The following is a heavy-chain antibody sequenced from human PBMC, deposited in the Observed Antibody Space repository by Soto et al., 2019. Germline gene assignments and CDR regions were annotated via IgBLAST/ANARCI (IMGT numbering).Heavy chain of an antibody. J-gene: IGHJ4*02. CDR2: ISAYNGNT. V-gene: IGHV1-18*04. CDR3: ARAGYCSGGSCYSGQKNFDY. D-gene: IGHD2-15*01. CDR1: GYTFTSYG. Sequence: ASVKVSCKASGYTFTSYGISWVRQAPGQGLEWMGWISAYNGNTNYAQKLQGRVTMTTDTSTSTAYMELRSLRSDDTAVYYCARAGYCSGGSCYSGQKNFDYWGQGTLVTVSS.